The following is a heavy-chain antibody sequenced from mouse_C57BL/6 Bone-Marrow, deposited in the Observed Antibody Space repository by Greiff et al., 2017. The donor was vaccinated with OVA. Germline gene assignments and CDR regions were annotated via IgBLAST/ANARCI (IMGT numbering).Heavy chain of an antibody. Sequence: QVQLQQPGAELVMPGASVKLSCKASGYTFTSYWMHWVKQRPGQGLEWIGEIDPSDSYTNHNQKFKGKSTLTVDKSSSTAYMQLSSLTSEDSAVYYCALHYGNYFDYWGQGTTLTVSS. CDR2: IDPSDSYT. CDR1: GYTFTSYW. J-gene: IGHJ2*01. D-gene: IGHD2-1*01. V-gene: IGHV1-69*01. CDR3: ALHYGNYFDY.